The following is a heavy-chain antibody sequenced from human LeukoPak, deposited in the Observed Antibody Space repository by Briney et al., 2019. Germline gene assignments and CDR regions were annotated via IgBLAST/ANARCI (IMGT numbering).Heavy chain of an antibody. J-gene: IGHJ6*03. Sequence: PSETLSLTCTVSGGSISSYYWSWIRQPPGKGLEWIGYIYYSGSTNYNPYLKSRVTISVDTSKNQFSLKLSSVTAADTAVYYCARVTAVYDPYYMDVWGKGTTVTVSS. V-gene: IGHV4-59*01. CDR3: ARVTAVYDPYYMDV. CDR1: GGSISSYY. CDR2: IYYSGST. D-gene: IGHD2-21*02.